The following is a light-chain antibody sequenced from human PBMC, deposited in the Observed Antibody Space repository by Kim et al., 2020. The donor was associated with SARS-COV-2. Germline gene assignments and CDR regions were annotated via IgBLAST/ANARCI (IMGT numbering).Light chain of an antibody. J-gene: IGLJ3*02. Sequence: QAVVTQEPSLTVSPGGTVTLTCASNTGAVTSAYYPNWFQQKPGQAPRSLIYSTSNTHSCTPARFSGSLLGGKAALTLSGVQPEDEAEYYCLLYYGGAQVFGGGTKLTVL. CDR3: LLYYGGAQV. CDR2: STS. V-gene: IGLV7-43*01. CDR1: TGAVTSAYY.